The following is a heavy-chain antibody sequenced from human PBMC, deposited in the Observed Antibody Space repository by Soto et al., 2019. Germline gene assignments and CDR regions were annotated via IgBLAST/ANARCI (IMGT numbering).Heavy chain of an antibody. D-gene: IGHD3-9*01. CDR1: GGSITSSGYY. CDR2: IYYSGST. Sequence: QLQLRESGPGLVKPSETLSLTCSVSGGSITSSGYYWGWIRQPPGKGLEWIGNIYYSGSTYYNPSLKSRVTMSVDTSKNQFSLNLSSVTAADTAFYFCARHVMTGPYNYYCSGLDVWGQGTTVTVSS. J-gene: IGHJ6*02. V-gene: IGHV4-39*01. CDR3: ARHVMTGPYNYYCSGLDV.